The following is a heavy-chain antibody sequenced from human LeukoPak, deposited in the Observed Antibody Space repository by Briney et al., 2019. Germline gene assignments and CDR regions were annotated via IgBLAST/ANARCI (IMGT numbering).Heavy chain of an antibody. D-gene: IGHD4-17*01. Sequence: GGSLRLSCAASRFMFSDYGIHWVRQAPGKGLEWVAAIWYDGTNQYYADSVKGRFTVSRDNSKNTVYLQMNSLRAEDTAVYYCARDRHMTTLTSCGYWGQGTLVTVSS. CDR2: IWYDGTNQ. J-gene: IGHJ4*02. CDR1: RFMFSDYG. V-gene: IGHV3-33*01. CDR3: ARDRHMTTLTSCGY.